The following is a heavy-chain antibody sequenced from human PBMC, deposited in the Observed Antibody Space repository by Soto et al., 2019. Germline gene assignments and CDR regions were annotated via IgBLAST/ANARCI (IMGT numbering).Heavy chain of an antibody. V-gene: IGHV4-59*01. Sequence: SETLSLTCTVSGGSISSYYWSWIRQPPGKGLEWIGYIYYSGSTNYNPPLKSRVTISVDTSKNQFSLKLSSVTAADTAVYYCARGSRDFWSGYDVNWFDPWGQGTLVTVSS. D-gene: IGHD3-3*01. J-gene: IGHJ5*02. CDR1: GGSISSYY. CDR2: IYYSGST. CDR3: ARGSRDFWSGYDVNWFDP.